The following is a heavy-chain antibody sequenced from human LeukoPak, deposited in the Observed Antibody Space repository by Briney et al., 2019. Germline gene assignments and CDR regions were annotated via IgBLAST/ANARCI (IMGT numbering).Heavy chain of an antibody. CDR3: AKDRSSGWYDAFDI. D-gene: IGHD6-19*01. V-gene: IGHV3-23*01. CDR2: ISGSGGST. Sequence: GGSLRLSCAASGFTFSTSTMNWVRQAPGKGLEWVSSISGSGGSTYYSDSVKGRFTISRDTSKNTLYLQLNSPRAEDTAVYYCAKDRSSGWYDAFDIWGQGTMVIVSS. CDR1: GFTFSTST. J-gene: IGHJ3*02.